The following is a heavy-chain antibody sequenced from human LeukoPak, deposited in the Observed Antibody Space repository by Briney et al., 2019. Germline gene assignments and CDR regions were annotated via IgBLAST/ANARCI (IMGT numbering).Heavy chain of an antibody. D-gene: IGHD1-26*01. J-gene: IGHJ4*02. CDR2: ISAKNGKI. Sequence: GASVTVSFTASGYTFTIYGISWVRQAPGQGLEWMGWISAKNGKINYAQKVQGRITMTTDTSTSTAYMELRSLRSDDTAVYYCARDTEWEKNPDYFDYWGQGTLVTVSS. CDR1: GYTFTIYG. CDR3: ARDTEWEKNPDYFDY. V-gene: IGHV1-18*01.